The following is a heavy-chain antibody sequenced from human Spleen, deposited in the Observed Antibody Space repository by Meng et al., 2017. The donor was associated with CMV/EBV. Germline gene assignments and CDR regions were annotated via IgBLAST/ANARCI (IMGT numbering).Heavy chain of an antibody. Sequence: ASVKVSCKASGYTFTSYDINWVRQATGQGLEWMGWINPNSGGTNYAQKFQGRVTMTRDTSISTAYMELSRLRSDDTAVYYCARVDEPLHYPDSWGQGTLVTVSS. CDR2: INPNSGGT. CDR3: ARVDEPLHYPDS. J-gene: IGHJ5*01. V-gene: IGHV1-2*02. D-gene: IGHD1-14*01. CDR1: GYTFTSYD.